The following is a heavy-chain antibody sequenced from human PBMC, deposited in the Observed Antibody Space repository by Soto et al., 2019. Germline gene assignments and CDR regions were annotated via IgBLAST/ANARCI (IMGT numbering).Heavy chain of an antibody. Sequence: EVQLVESGGGLVQPGGSLRLSCAASGFTFSSYWMSWVRQAPGKGLEWVANIKQAGSEKYYVDSVKGRFTISRDNAKNSLYLQMNSLRAEDTAVYYCARGRGIRELLLPFEFWGQGTLVTVSS. D-gene: IGHD2-15*01. CDR1: GFTFSSYW. J-gene: IGHJ4*02. V-gene: IGHV3-7*01. CDR2: IKQAGSEK. CDR3: ARGRGIRELLLPFEF.